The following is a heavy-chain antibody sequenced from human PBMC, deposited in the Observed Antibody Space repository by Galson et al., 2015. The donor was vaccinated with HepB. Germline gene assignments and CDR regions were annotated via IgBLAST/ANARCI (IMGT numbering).Heavy chain of an antibody. CDR1: GFIFAGHV. Sequence: CASSGFIFAGHVMSWIRQAPGRGLEWVAAISGSGSGTYYADSVQGRFTISRDSSKNTLSLQMKSLRVEDTALYYCVKEKKSGYPKFEDWGQGTLVTVSS. D-gene: IGHD3-22*01. J-gene: IGHJ4*02. V-gene: IGHV3-23*01. CDR2: ISGSGSGT. CDR3: VKEKKSGYPKFED.